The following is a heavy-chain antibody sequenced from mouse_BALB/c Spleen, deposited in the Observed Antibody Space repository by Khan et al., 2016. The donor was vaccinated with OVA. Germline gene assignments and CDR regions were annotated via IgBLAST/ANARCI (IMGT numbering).Heavy chain of an antibody. J-gene: IGHJ3*01. D-gene: IGHD2-1*01. CDR3: ARHNYCPFAY. Sequence: EVELVESGGDLVRPGGSLKLSCSASGFTFSTYAMSWVRQTPEKRLEWVATISSSGDYIYYPDSVKGRFTISRDNAKNTLYLQMSSRMSADTAMYYCARHNYCPFAYWGQGTLVTVSA. V-gene: IGHV5-9-3*01. CDR2: ISSSGDYI. CDR1: GFTFSTYA.